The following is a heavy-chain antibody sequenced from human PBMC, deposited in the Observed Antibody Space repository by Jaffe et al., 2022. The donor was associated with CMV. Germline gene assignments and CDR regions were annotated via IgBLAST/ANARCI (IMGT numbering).Heavy chain of an antibody. Sequence: QVQLQQSGPGLVKPSQTLSLTCAISGDSVSSNSAAWNWIRQSPSRGLEWLGRTYYRSKWYNDYAVSVKSRITINPDTSKNQFSLQLNSVTPEDTAVYYCARAVSFDYYDSSGYLLDFDYWGQGTLVTVSS. CDR2: TYYRSKWYN. V-gene: IGHV6-1*01. CDR3: ARAVSFDYYDSSGYLLDFDY. J-gene: IGHJ4*02. CDR1: GDSVSSNSAA. D-gene: IGHD3-22*01.